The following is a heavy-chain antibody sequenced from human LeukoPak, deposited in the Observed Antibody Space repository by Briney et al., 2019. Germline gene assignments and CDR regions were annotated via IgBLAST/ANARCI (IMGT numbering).Heavy chain of an antibody. D-gene: IGHD3-10*01. Sequence: GESLKISCKGSGYSFTSYWIGWVRQMPGKGLEWMGIIYPGDSDTRYSPSFQGQVTISADKSISTAYLQWSSLKASDTAMYYSAIDYYGSGSYLDYWGQGTLVTVSS. CDR1: GYSFTSYW. V-gene: IGHV5-51*01. J-gene: IGHJ4*02. CDR3: AIDYYGSGSYLDY. CDR2: IYPGDSDT.